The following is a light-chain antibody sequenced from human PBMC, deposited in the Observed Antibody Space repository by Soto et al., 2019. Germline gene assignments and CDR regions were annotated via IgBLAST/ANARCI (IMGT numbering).Light chain of an antibody. J-gene: IGLJ2*01. CDR3: GTWDNSLSVHEV. CDR1: SSNIGSNY. CDR2: DNN. Sequence: QSVLTQPPSVSAAPGQKVTISCSGSSSNIGSNYVSWYQQLPGTAPKLLIYDNNKRPSGIPDRFSGSKSGTSATLGITGLQTGDEADYYCGTWDNSLSVHEVFGGGTKVTVL. V-gene: IGLV1-51*01.